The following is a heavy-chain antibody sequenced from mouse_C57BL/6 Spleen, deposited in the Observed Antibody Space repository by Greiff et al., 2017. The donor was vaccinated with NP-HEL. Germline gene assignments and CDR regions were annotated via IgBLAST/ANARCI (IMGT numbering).Heavy chain of an antibody. J-gene: IGHJ2*01. D-gene: IGHD2-5*01. CDR2: IYPGSGST. Sequence: QVQLQQPGAELVKPGASVKMSCKASGYTFTSYWITWVKQRPGQGLEWIGDIYPGSGSTNYNEKFKSKATLTVDTSSSTAYMQLSSLTSEDSAVYDCARIYYSNPRDYFDYWGQGTTLTVSS. CDR1: GYTFTSYW. V-gene: IGHV1-55*01. CDR3: ARIYYSNPRDYFDY.